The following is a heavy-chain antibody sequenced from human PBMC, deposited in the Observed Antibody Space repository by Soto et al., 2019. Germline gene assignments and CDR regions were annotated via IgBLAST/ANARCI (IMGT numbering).Heavy chain of an antibody. V-gene: IGHV3-30-3*01. CDR2: ISYDGSNK. CDR3: ARDGLYYYDSSGPSGYGYGMDV. D-gene: IGHD3-22*01. CDR1: GFTFRSYA. Sequence: PGGSLRLSCAASGFTFRSYAMHWVRQAPGKGLEWVAVISYDGSNKYYADSVKGRFTISRDNSKNTLYLQMNSLRAEDTAVYYCARDGLYYYDSSGPSGYGYGMDVWGQGTTVTVSS. J-gene: IGHJ6*02.